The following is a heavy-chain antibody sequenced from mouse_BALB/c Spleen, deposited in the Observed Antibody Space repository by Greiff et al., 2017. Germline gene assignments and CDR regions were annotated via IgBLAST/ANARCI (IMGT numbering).Heavy chain of an antibody. J-gene: IGHJ3*01. CDR1: GFTFSDYY. D-gene: IGHD2-4*01. CDR3: ARGMITSPFAY. V-gene: IGHV5-4*02. Sequence: EVQGVESGGGLVKPGGSLKLSCAASGFTFSDYYMYWVRQTPEKRLEWVATISDGGSYTYYPDSVKGRFTISRDNAKNNLYLQMSSLKSEDTAMYYCARGMITSPFAYWGQGTLVTVSA. CDR2: ISDGGSYT.